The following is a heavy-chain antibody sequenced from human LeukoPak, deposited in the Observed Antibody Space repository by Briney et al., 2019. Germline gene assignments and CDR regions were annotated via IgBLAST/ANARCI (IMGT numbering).Heavy chain of an antibody. CDR2: IYYSGST. CDR1: GGSISSYY. J-gene: IGHJ4*02. CDR3: ARGGSGWYKGIDY. Sequence: PSETLSLTCTVSGGSISSYYWSWIRQPPGKGLEWIGYIYYSGSTNYNPSLKSRVTISVDTSKNQFSLKLSTVTAADTAVYYCARGGSGWYKGIDYWGQGTLVTVSS. V-gene: IGHV4-59*12. D-gene: IGHD6-19*01.